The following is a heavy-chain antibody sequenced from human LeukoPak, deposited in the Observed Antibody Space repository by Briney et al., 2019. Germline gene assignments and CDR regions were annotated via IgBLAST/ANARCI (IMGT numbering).Heavy chain of an antibody. Sequence: ASVKVSCKASGYTFTGYYIHWVRQAPGQGLEWLGWISPNSGGTSSAQKFRGRVTMTRDTSISTAYMELSRLRSDDTAVYYCARVYYSGSGSYSSFDYWGQGTLVTVSS. CDR3: ARVYYSGSGSYSSFDY. CDR1: GYTFTGYY. D-gene: IGHD3-10*01. V-gene: IGHV1-2*02. CDR2: ISPNSGGT. J-gene: IGHJ4*02.